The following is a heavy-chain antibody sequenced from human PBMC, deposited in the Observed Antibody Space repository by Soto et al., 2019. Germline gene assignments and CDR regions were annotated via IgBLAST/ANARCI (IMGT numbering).Heavy chain of an antibody. V-gene: IGHV4-34*01. J-gene: IGHJ3*02. CDR3: ARVERGTATTVVDAFDI. D-gene: IGHD1-1*01. CDR1: GGSVNSGNYY. CDR2: MSHSGGT. Sequence: QVQLQQWGAGLLKTSETLSLTCAVFGGSVNSGNYYWSWIRQPPGKGLEWIGEMSHSGGTHFNPSLKSRVTISVDTSKNQFSRKMSSVTAADTALYYCARVERGTATTVVDAFDIWGPGTMVTVSS.